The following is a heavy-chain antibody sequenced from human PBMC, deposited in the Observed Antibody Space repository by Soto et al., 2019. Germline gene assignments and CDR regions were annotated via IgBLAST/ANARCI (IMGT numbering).Heavy chain of an antibody. Sequence: SETLSLTSTVADGSISSGGYYWSWIRQHPGKGLEWIGYIYYSGSTYYNPSLKSRVTISVDTSKNQFSLKLSSVTAADTAVYYCAREGCSGGSCYLDYYYGMDVWGQGTTVTVSS. CDR2: IYYSGST. D-gene: IGHD2-15*01. J-gene: IGHJ6*02. CDR1: DGSISSGGYY. CDR3: AREGCSGGSCYLDYYYGMDV. V-gene: IGHV4-31*03.